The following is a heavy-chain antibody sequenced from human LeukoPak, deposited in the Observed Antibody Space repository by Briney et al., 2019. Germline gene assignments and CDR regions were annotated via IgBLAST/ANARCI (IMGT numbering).Heavy chain of an antibody. CDR3: ARDIVVVRTFDI. CDR2: IYTSGST. V-gene: IGHV4-61*02. D-gene: IGHD2-21*01. J-gene: IGHJ3*02. Sequence: PSQTLSLTCTVSGGSISSGSYYWSWIRQPAGKGLEWIGGIYTSGSTNYNPSLKSRVTISVDTSKNQFSLKLSSVTAADTAVYYCARDIVVVRTFDIWGQGTMVTVSS. CDR1: GGSISSGSYY.